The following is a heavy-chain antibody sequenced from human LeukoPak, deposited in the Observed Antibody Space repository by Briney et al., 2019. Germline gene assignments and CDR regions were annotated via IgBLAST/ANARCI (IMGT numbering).Heavy chain of an antibody. D-gene: IGHD3-22*01. Sequence: GGSLRLSCLTSGFTLSTNAMSWVRQAPGKGLEWVAVIWYDGSNKYYADSVKGRFTTSRDNSKNTLYLQMNSLRAEDTAVYYCARDLGYYDSSGYPSYWGQGTLVTVSS. CDR2: IWYDGSNK. V-gene: IGHV3-33*08. J-gene: IGHJ4*02. CDR3: ARDLGYYDSSGYPSY. CDR1: GFTLSTNA.